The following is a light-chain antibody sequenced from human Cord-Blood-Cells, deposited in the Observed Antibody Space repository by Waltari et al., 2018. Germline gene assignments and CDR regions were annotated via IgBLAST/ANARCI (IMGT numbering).Light chain of an antibody. J-gene: IGLJ3*02. V-gene: IGLV2-14*01. CDR2: DVS. CDR3: SSYTSSSTWV. CDR1: SSDVGGYNY. Sequence: QSALTQPASVSVSPGQSITISCTGTSSDVGGYNYVSWYQQHPGKAPKLSIYDVSKRPSGVSNRFSGSKSGNTASLTISGLQAEDEADYYCSSYTSSSTWVFGGGTKLTVL.